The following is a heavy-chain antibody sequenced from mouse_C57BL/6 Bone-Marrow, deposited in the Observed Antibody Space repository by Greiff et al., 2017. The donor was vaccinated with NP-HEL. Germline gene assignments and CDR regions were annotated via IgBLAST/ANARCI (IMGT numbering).Heavy chain of an antibody. V-gene: IGHV14-3*01. D-gene: IGHD1-1*01. J-gene: IGHJ1*03. Sequence: VHVKQSVAELVRPGASVKLSCTASGFNIKNTYMHWVKQRPEQGLEWIGRIDPANGNTKYAPKFQGKATITADTSSNTAYLQLSSLTSEDTAIYYCARPDYYGSSYWYFDVWGTGTTVTVSS. CDR1: GFNIKNTY. CDR3: ARPDYYGSSYWYFDV. CDR2: IDPANGNT.